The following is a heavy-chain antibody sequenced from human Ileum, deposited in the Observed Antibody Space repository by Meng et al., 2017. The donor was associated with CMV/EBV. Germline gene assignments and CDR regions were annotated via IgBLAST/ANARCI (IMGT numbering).Heavy chain of an antibody. V-gene: IGHV1-18*01. Sequence: QVDPVPSGTEGKKPGASVKVSCKTSGYTFTNHNIAWVRQAPGQGLEWMGWISVHHGNTDYAQKYQDRVTMTRDTSTNTAYMELRSLTSDDTAMYYCARDNWGYDYWGQGTLVTVSS. CDR1: GYTFTNHN. J-gene: IGHJ4*02. D-gene: IGHD7-27*01. CDR3: ARDNWGYDY. CDR2: ISVHHGNT.